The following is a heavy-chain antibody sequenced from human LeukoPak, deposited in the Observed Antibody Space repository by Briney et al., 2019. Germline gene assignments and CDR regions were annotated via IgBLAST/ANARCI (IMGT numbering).Heavy chain of an antibody. CDR3: ASYDYYDSSGYYPNGVGY. D-gene: IGHD3-22*01. J-gene: IGHJ4*02. CDR1: GGTFSSYT. Sequence: SVKVSCKASGGTFSSYTITWVRQAPGQGLEWMGGIIPMFGTANYAQKFQGRVTITADESTSTAYMELSSLRSEDTAVYYCASYDYYDSSGYYPNGVGYWGQGTLVTVSS. CDR2: IIPMFGTA. V-gene: IGHV1-69*13.